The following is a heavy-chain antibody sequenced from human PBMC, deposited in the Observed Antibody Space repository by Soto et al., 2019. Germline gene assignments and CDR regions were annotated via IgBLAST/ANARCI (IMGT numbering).Heavy chain of an antibody. CDR2: ISGSGGST. CDR1: GFTFSSYA. Sequence: TGGSLRLSCTASGFTFSSYAMSWVRQAPGKGLEWVSAISGSGGSTYYADSVKGRFTISRGNSKNTLYLQMNSLRAEDTAVYYYAKEDYDDYYYYYYYGMDVWGQGTTVTVS. V-gene: IGHV3-23*01. D-gene: IGHD4-17*01. J-gene: IGHJ6*02. CDR3: AKEDYDDYYYYYYYGMDV.